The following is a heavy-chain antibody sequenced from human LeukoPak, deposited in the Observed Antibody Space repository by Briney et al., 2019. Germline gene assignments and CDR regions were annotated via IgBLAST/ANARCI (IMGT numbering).Heavy chain of an antibody. J-gene: IGHJ5*02. CDR3: ARGMVVAATSWFDP. D-gene: IGHD2-15*01. CDR2: INPNSGGT. V-gene: IGHV1-2*04. Sequence: ASVKVSCKASGYTFTGYYMHWVRQAPGQGLEWMGWINPNSGGTNYAQKFQGWVTMTRDTSISTAYMELSRLRSDDTAVYYCARGMVVAATSWFDPWGQGTLVTVSS. CDR1: GYTFTGYY.